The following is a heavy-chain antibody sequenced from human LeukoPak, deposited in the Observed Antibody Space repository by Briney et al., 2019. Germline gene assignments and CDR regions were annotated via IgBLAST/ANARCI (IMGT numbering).Heavy chain of an antibody. Sequence: PSETLSLTCTVSGSSISSTNSYWGWIRQPPEKGLEWIGNIDSSGTSHYSPVLKSRVTISLDTSKSHFSLRLTSVTAADTAVYYCARLIDYGGFYFYYYMDVWGKGTSVTVSS. CDR1: GSSISSTNSY. CDR2: IDSSGTS. J-gene: IGHJ6*03. D-gene: IGHD4/OR15-4a*01. V-gene: IGHV4-39*02. CDR3: ARLIDYGGFYFYYYMDV.